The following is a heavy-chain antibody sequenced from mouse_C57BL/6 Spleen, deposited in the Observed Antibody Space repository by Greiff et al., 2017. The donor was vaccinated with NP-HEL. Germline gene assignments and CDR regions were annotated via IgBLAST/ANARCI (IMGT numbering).Heavy chain of an antibody. V-gene: IGHV1-61*01. Sequence: VQLQQPGAELVRPGSSVKLSCKASGYTFTSYWMDWVKQRPGQGLEWIGNIYPSDSETHYNQKFKDKATLTVDKSSSTAYMQLSSLTSEDSAVYYCARRGYYGSSYVGAMDYWGQGTSVTVSS. CDR3: ARRGYYGSSYVGAMDY. CDR2: IYPSDSET. CDR1: GYTFTSYW. J-gene: IGHJ4*01. D-gene: IGHD1-1*01.